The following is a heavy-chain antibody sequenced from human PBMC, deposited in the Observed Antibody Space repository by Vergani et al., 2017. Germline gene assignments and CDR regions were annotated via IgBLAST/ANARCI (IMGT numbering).Heavy chain of an antibody. D-gene: IGHD2-2*01. CDR1: GFTFSSYA. CDR3: AKDGGSTSWIYYYYYMDV. V-gene: IGHV3-23*01. J-gene: IGHJ6*03. CDR2: ISGSGGST. Sequence: EVQLLESGGGLVQPGGSLRLSCAASGFTFSSYAMSWVRPAPGKGLEWVSAISGSGGSTYYADSVKGRFTISRDNSKNTLYLQMNSLRAEDTAVYYCAKDGGSTSWIYYYYYMDVWGKGTTVTVSS.